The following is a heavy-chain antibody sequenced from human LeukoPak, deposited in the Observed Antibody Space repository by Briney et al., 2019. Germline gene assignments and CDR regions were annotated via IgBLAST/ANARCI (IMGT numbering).Heavy chain of an antibody. CDR1: GYTFSSYY. J-gene: IGHJ4*02. Sequence: ASVNVSCKASGYTFSSYYMHWVRQAPGQGLEWMGWINPNSGSTNYAQKFQGRVTMTRNPSNRTAYMELSRLRSDDTAVYYCARDQGPYYYDSSGYYAYWGQGPLVTVSS. V-gene: IGHV1-2*02. D-gene: IGHD3-22*01. CDR2: INPNSGST. CDR3: ARDQGPYYYDSSGYYAY.